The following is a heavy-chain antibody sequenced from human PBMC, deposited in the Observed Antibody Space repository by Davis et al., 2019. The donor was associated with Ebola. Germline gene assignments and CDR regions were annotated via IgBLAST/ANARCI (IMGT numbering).Heavy chain of an antibody. V-gene: IGHV3-23*01. D-gene: IGHD3-22*01. J-gene: IGHJ4*02. CDR2: ISGSGGST. CDR3: AKSTYYYDSSALGLVDY. CDR1: GFTFSSYA. Sequence: GESLKISCAASGFTFSSYAMSWVRQAPGKGLEWVSAISGSGGSTYYADSVKGRFTISRDNSKNTLYLQMNSLRAEDTAVYYCAKSTYYYDSSALGLVDYWGQGTLVTVSS.